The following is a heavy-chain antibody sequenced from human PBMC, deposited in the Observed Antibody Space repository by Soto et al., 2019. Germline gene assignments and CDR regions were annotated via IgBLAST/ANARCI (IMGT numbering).Heavy chain of an antibody. CDR1: GVSLSSFY. CDR2: IYHSGST. V-gene: IGHV4-59*01. D-gene: IGHD3-16*01. CDR3: TRGWGGPYDFDT. J-gene: IGHJ5*02. Sequence: QVQLQESGPGLVKPSETLSLTCTVSGVSLSSFYWVWIRQPPGKELEWIGQIYHSGSTIYNPSLESRVTILVDSSKNPVSLDLTSVTAADTAVYYCTRGWGGPYDFDTWGQGALVIVSS.